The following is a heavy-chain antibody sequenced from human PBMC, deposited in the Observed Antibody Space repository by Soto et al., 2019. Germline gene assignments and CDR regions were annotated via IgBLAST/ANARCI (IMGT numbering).Heavy chain of an antibody. V-gene: IGHV3-15*01. CDR2: IKTKTDGGTT. D-gene: IGHD2-21*02. CDR3: TTGVTSRGMDV. J-gene: IGHJ6*02. CDR1: GFTFSNAW. Sequence: VQLVESGGGVVRPGGSLRLSCAASGFTFSNAWMSWVRQAPGKGLEWVGRIKTKTDGGTTDYAAPVKGRFTISRDDSKNTLYLQMNSLKTEDTAVYYCTTGVTSRGMDVWGQGTTVTVSS.